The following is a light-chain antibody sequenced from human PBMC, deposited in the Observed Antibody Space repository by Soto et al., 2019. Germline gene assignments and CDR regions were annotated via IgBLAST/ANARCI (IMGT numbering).Light chain of an antibody. J-gene: IGLJ3*02. CDR1: SSDVGGYNY. CDR3: CSYAGSSTWV. V-gene: IGLV2-14*01. Sequence: QSALTQPASVSGSPGQSITISCSGTSSDVGGYNYVSWYQQSPGKAPKLLIYEVTNRPSGVSNRFSGSKSANTASLTISGLQAEDAAAYYCCSYAGSSTWVFGGGTKVTVL. CDR2: EVT.